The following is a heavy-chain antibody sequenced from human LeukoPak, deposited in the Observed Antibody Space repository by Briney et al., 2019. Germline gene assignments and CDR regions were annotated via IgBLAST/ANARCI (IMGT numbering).Heavy chain of an antibody. Sequence: SVKVSCKASGGTFSSYAISWVRQAPGQGLEWMGGIIPIFGTANYAQKFQGRVTITADESTSTAYMELSSLRSDDTAVYYCARDLHGGGDSSGYYYVNWFDPWGQGTLVTVSS. V-gene: IGHV1-69*13. CDR3: ARDLHGGGDSSGYYYVNWFDP. CDR1: GGTFSSYA. CDR2: IIPIFGTA. J-gene: IGHJ5*02. D-gene: IGHD3-22*01.